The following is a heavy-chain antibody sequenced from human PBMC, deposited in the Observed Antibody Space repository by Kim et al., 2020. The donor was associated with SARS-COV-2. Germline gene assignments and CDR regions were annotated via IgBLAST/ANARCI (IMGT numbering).Heavy chain of an antibody. V-gene: IGHV3-7*03. CDR1: GFTLGSYW. CDR3: AREDD. Sequence: GGSLRLSCAASGFTLGSYWMAWVRQAPGKGLEWVSNIKQDGREQNYVDSVKGRFIISRDNAKNSLYLQMNSLRVEDTAKYYCAREDDGGQGTTVTVSS. CDR2: IKQDGREQ. J-gene: IGHJ6*02.